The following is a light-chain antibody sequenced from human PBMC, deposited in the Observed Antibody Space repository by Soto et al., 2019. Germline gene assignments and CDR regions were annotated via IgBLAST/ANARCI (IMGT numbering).Light chain of an antibody. CDR3: GTWDSSLSDWV. J-gene: IGLJ3*02. Sequence: QSVLTQPPSVSAAPGQKVTISCSGSSSNIGNNYVSWYQQLPGTAPKLLIYDNNKRPSGIPDRFSGSKSGTSATLGITGRQTGDEADYYCGTWDSSLSDWVFGGGTKLTVL. V-gene: IGLV1-51*01. CDR2: DNN. CDR1: SSNIGNNY.